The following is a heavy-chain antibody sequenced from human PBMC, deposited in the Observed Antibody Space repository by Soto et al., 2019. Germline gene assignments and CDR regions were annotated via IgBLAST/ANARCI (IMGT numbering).Heavy chain of an antibody. Sequence: VGLLRLSYAASGFTFSSYGRHWVRQAPGKGLEWVAVISYDGSNKYYADSVKGRFTISRDNSKNTLDLQMNSLRAEDTAVYFCAKDQTRLVPTIVGYWGQGSLVTVSS. CDR1: GFTFSSYG. CDR2: ISYDGSNK. D-gene: IGHD5-12*01. V-gene: IGHV3-30-3*01. CDR3: AKDQTRLVPTIVGY. J-gene: IGHJ4*02.